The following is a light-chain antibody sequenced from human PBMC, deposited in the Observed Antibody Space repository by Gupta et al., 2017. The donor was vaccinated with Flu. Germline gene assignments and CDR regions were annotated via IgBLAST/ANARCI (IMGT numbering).Light chain of an antibody. J-gene: IGLJ2*01. V-gene: IGLV8-61*01. Sequence: QTVVTQESSFSVSPGGTVTLTCGLSSGSISTSSFPSWYQQTPGPAPRTLSDNTNSRSSGVPDRGSCYVVGTTDAIILTRPQADDESYYDCGFCVFGGMEVFGGGTKLTVL. CDR1: SGSISTSSF. CDR3: GFCVFGGMEV. CDR2: NTN.